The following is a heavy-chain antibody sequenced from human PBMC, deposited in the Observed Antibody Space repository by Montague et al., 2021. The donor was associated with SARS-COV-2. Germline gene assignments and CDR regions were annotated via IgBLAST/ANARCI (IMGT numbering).Heavy chain of an antibody. J-gene: IGHJ4*02. CDR1: GGSFSNHY. CDR2: SSERGIT. Sequence: SETLSLTCAVSGGSFSNHYWSWIRQPPGKGLEWIGESSERGITNYNPSLQSRVTISVDTSKNQFSLRLSSVTAADTAVYYCARGTLSVNIALVVLLGGLYYFDSWGQGTLVAVSS. V-gene: IGHV4-34*01. D-gene: IGHD2/OR15-2a*01. CDR3: ARGTLSVNIALVVLLGGLYYFDS.